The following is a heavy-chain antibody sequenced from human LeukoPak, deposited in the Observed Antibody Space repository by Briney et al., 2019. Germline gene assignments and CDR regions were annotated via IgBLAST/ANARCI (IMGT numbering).Heavy chain of an antibody. CDR2: INHSGST. Sequence: KPSETLSLTCAVYGGSFSGYYWGWIRQPPGKGLEWIGEINHSGSTNYNPSLKSRVTISVDTSKNQFSLKLSSVTAADTAVYYCARMVVVVPAAILGWFDPWGQGTLVTVSS. CDR3: ARMVVVVPAAILGWFDP. V-gene: IGHV4-34*01. J-gene: IGHJ5*02. D-gene: IGHD2-2*02. CDR1: GGSFSGYY.